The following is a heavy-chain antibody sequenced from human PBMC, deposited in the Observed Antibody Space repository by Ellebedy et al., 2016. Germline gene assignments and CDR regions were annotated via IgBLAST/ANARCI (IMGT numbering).Heavy chain of an antibody. CDR2: ISAYNGNT. J-gene: IGHJ5*02. Sequence: ASVKVSCXASGYTFTSYGISWVRQAPGQGLEWMGWISAYNGNTNYAQKLQGRVTMTTDTSTSTAYMELSRLRSDDTAVYYCARDGDNWNDGGWFDPWGQGTLVTVSS. V-gene: IGHV1-18*01. D-gene: IGHD1-1*01. CDR1: GYTFTSYG. CDR3: ARDGDNWNDGGWFDP.